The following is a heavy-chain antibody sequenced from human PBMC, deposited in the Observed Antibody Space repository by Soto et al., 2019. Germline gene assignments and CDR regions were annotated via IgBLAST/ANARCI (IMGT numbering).Heavy chain of an antibody. V-gene: IGHV3-23*01. Sequence: GGSLRLSCAASGFTFSSYAMSWARQAPGKGLEWVSGIVSSGGSTYYADSVKGRFTISRDNSKNTLYLQMNSLRAEDTAVYYCAKFGPLYGDYQYVGMEVWGQGTTVTV. J-gene: IGHJ6*02. CDR1: GFTFSSYA. CDR2: IVSSGGST. CDR3: AKFGPLYGDYQYVGMEV. D-gene: IGHD4-17*01.